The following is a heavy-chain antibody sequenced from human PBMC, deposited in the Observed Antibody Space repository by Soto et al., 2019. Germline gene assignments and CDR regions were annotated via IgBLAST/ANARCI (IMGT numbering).Heavy chain of an antibody. V-gene: IGHV1-18*01. D-gene: IGHD6-13*01. Sequence: QVQLVQSGAEVKKPGASVKVSCKASDYTFTSYGIIWVRQAPGQGLEWIGWISVYNGNTNYAQKFRGRVTMTTDISTTPAYMEMRSLRSDDTAVYYCARSGSSWNLREFDYWGQGTLVTVSS. CDR1: DYTFTSYG. CDR3: ARSGSSWNLREFDY. J-gene: IGHJ4*02. CDR2: ISVYNGNT.